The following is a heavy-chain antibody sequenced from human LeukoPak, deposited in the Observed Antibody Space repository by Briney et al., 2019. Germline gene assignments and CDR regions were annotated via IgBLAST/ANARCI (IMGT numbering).Heavy chain of an antibody. CDR2: IFYSGNT. CDR3: ARHPEGMDV. Sequence: PSETLSLTCTVSGGSITSNYWSWIRQPPGKGLEWIGYIFYSGNTNYNPSLKSRVTISLDMSKTQFSLKLSSVTAADTAVYYCARHPEGMDVWGQGTTVTVSS. CDR1: GGSITSNY. J-gene: IGHJ6*02. V-gene: IGHV4-59*08.